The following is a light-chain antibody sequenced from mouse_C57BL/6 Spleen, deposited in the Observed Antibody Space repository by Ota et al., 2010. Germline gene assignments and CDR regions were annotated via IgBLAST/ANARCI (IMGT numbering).Light chain of an antibody. Sequence: DVVDDPTPLSLPVSLGDQAPSLADLVRALLHSDGNTYLHWFLQKPGQSPKLLIWKVSNRFSGVPDRFSGSGSGTDFTLKISRVEAEDLGVYFCSQSVHTPFTFGSGTKLEIK. CDR1: RALLHSDGNTY. CDR3: SQSVHTPFT. V-gene: IGKV1-110*01. CDR2: KVS. J-gene: IGKJ4*01.